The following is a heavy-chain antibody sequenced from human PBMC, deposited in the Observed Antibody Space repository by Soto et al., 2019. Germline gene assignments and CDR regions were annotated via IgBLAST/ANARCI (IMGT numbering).Heavy chain of an antibody. CDR1: GGTFSSYT. V-gene: IGHV1-69*02. D-gene: IGHD2-2*01. CDR2: IIPILGIA. J-gene: IGHJ6*03. CDR3: VSHSYQLPRPGVDYYYYYYMDV. Sequence: QVQLVQSGAEVKKPGSSVKVSCKASGGTFSSYTISWVRQAPGQGLEWMGRIIPILGIANYAQKFQGRVTITADKPTTTAYMELSRLRSEDTAVYYCVSHSYQLPRPGVDYYYYYYMDVWGKGTTVTVSS.